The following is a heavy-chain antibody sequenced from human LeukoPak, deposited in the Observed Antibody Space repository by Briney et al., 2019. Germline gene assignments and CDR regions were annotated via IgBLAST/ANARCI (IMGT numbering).Heavy chain of an antibody. Sequence: SETLSLTCTVSDDSITIYYWTWIRQPPGKGLEWIGYTHYNGRNDYDPSIKSRVTMSVDTSKNQFSLRLSSVTAADTAVYYCARDYYDSSGYSFDYWGQGTLVTVSS. J-gene: IGHJ4*02. CDR2: THYNGRN. D-gene: IGHD3-22*01. CDR1: DDSITIYY. CDR3: ARDYYDSSGYSFDY. V-gene: IGHV4-59*01.